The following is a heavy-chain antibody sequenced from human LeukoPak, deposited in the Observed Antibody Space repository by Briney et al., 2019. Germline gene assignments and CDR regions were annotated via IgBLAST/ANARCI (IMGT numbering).Heavy chain of an antibody. Sequence: GRSLRLSCAASGFTFSSYGMHWVRQAPGKGLEWVAVISYDGSNKYYADSVKGRFTISRDNSKNTLYLQMNSLRAEDTAVYYCANDLLLWFGELPTLDAFDIWGQGTMVTVSS. V-gene: IGHV3-30*18. CDR3: ANDLLLWFGELPTLDAFDI. J-gene: IGHJ3*02. CDR2: ISYDGSNK. D-gene: IGHD3-10*01. CDR1: GFTFSSYG.